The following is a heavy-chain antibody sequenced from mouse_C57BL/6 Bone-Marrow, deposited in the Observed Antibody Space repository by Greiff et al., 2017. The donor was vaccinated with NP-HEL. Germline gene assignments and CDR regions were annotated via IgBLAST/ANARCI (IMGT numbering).Heavy chain of an antibody. J-gene: IGHJ2*01. D-gene: IGHD3-3*01. CDR1: GYTFTDYE. V-gene: IGHV1-15*01. CDR2: IDPETGGT. CDR3: GDVVDY. Sequence: QVQLKESGAELVRPGASVTLSCKASGYTFTDYEMHWVKQTPVHGLEWIGAIDPETGGTAYNQKFKGKAILTADKSSSTAYMELRSLTSEDSAVYYCGDVVDYWGQGTTLTVSS.